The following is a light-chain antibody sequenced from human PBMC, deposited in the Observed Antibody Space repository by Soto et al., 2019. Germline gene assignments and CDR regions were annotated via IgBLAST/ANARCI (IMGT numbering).Light chain of an antibody. J-gene: IGKJ1*01. CDR1: QALSAY. CDR3: LQRDSDPRT. Sequence: DIQLTPSPSFLSTSVGARVTITCRASQALSAYLAWYQQKPGKAPELLIYAASTLQSGVPSRFSGSGSGTEFTLTISSLQPEDFATYYCLQRDSDPRTFGQGTKVEIK. V-gene: IGKV1-9*01. CDR2: AAS.